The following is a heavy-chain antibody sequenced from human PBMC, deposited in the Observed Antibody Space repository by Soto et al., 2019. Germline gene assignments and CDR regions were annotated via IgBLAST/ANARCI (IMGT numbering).Heavy chain of an antibody. CDR1: GYSFTSHY. CDR2: ISAYNGNT. CDR3: ARDIAAAAVDP. D-gene: IGHD6-13*01. Sequence: ASVKVSCKAIGYSFTSHYMHWVRQAPGQGLEWMGWISAYNGNTNYAQKLQGRVTMTTDTSTSTAYMELRSLRSDDTAVYYCARDIAAAAVDPWGQGTLVTVS. J-gene: IGHJ5*02. V-gene: IGHV1-18*04.